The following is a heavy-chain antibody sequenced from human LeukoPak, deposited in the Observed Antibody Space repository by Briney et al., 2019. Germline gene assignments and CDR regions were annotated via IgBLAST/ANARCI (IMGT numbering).Heavy chain of an antibody. D-gene: IGHD5-24*01. CDR3: ASLRDMAWFDP. V-gene: IGHV1-18*01. Sequence: ASVKVSCKASGYTFTSDGISWLRQAPGQGLEWMGWISAYNGNTNYAQKLQGRVTMTTDTSTSTAYMELRSLRSDDTAVYYCASLRDMAWFDPWGQGTLVTVSS. J-gene: IGHJ5*02. CDR2: ISAYNGNT. CDR1: GYTFTSDG.